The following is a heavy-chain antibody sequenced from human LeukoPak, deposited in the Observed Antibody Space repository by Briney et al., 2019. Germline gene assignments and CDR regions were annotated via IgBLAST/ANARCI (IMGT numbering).Heavy chain of an antibody. CDR1: GITFSSYW. CDR3: ARPHSSSFYVVDY. CDR2: ISGDGSST. D-gene: IGHD6-13*01. V-gene: IGHV3-74*01. Sequence: GWSPRLSCAASGITFSSYWMHWVRQVPGKGLVWVSRISGDGSSTSYADSVKGRFTISRDNAKNTLYLQMNSLRAEDTAVYYCARPHSSSFYVVDYWGQGTLVTVSS. J-gene: IGHJ4*02.